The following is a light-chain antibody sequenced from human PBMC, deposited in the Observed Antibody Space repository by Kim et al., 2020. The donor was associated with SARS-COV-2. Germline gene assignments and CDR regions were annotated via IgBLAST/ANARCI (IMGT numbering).Light chain of an antibody. V-gene: IGLV1-44*01. CDR1: STNIGCHF. J-gene: IGLJ3*02. Sequence: GRRFTCSCPGPSTNIGCHFLNWFHQLPGTTPKVFIYNDNLRPSGFPDRFSGSRSGTSASLAISGLQSEDEADYYCATWDVSLDAWVFGGGTQLTVL. CDR2: NDN. CDR3: ATWDVSLDAWV.